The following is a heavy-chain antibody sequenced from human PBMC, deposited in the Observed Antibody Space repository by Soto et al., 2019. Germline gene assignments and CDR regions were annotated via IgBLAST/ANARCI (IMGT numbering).Heavy chain of an antibody. Sequence: QVQLVQSGAEVKKPGASVKVSCKASGYTFTDYYIHWVRQAPGQGLEWMGWINPNSGGTNYAQKFQGRVTMTRDTPISTAYMELSRLRSDDTAMYYCARSPPGDSKTNWFDPWGQGTLVTVSS. J-gene: IGHJ5*02. V-gene: IGHV1-2*02. CDR2: INPNSGGT. D-gene: IGHD4-4*01. CDR3: ARSPPGDSKTNWFDP. CDR1: GYTFTDYY.